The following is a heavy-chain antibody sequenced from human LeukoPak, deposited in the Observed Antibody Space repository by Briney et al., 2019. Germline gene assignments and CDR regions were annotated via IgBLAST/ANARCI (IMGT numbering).Heavy chain of an antibody. V-gene: IGHV1-18*04. CDR2: ISAYNGNT. CDR1: GYTFTSYG. Sequence: ASVKVSCEASGYTFTSYGISWVRQAPGQGLEWMGWISAYNGNTNYAQKLQGRVTMTTDTSTSTAYMELRSLRSDDTAVYYCARERGQYSSSWYFDYWGQGTLVTVSS. J-gene: IGHJ4*02. CDR3: ARERGQYSSSWYFDY. D-gene: IGHD6-13*01.